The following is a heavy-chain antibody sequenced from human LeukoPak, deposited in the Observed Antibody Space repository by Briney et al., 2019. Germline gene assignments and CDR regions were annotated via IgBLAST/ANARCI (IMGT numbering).Heavy chain of an antibody. D-gene: IGHD3-10*01. J-gene: IGHJ3*02. Sequence: GGSLRLSCAASGFTLSSNYMNWVRQAPGKGLEWVSVIYSGGSTYYADSVKGRCTISRDTSKNTLYLQMNSLRDEDTAVYYCARDSGSYEFDAFDIWGQGTMVTVSS. CDR2: IYSGGST. CDR3: ARDSGSYEFDAFDI. V-gene: IGHV3-66*01. CDR1: GFTLSSNY.